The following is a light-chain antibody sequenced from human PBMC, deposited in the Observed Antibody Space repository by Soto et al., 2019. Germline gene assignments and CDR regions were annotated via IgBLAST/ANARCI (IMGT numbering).Light chain of an antibody. CDR1: SSNVGDNY. CDR3: AAWYDSLSGYV. V-gene: IGLV1-47*01. CDR2: RNN. Sequence: QSVLTQPPSASGTPGQKVTISCSGSSSNVGDNYVYWHQQLPGTAPKLLIYRNNQRPSGVPDRFSGSKSGTSASLAISGLRFEAEADYYCAAWYDSLSGYVFGPGTKLTVL. J-gene: IGLJ1*01.